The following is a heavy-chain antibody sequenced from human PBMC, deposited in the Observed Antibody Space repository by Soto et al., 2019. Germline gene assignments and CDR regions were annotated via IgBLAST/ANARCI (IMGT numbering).Heavy chain of an antibody. CDR3: ARDGFLYSSSWYYYYGMDV. CDR1: GYTFTSYA. Sequence: ASVKVSCKASGYTFTSYAMHWVRQAPGQRLEWMGWINAGNGNTKYSQKFQGRVTMTRDTSISTAYMELSRLRSDDTAVYYCARDGFLYSSSWYYYYGMDVWGQGTTVTVSS. V-gene: IGHV1-3*01. D-gene: IGHD6-13*01. J-gene: IGHJ6*02. CDR2: INAGNGNT.